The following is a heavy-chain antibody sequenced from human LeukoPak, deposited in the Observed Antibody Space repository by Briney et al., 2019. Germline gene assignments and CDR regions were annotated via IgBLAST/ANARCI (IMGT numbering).Heavy chain of an antibody. D-gene: IGHD6-13*01. CDR2: IYYSGST. V-gene: IGHV4-59*01. Sequence: SETLSLTCTVSGGSISSYYWSWIRQPPGKGLEWIGYIYYSGSTNYNPSLKSRVTISVDTSKNQFSLKLSSVTAADTAVYYCARDRGSSWRDHWFDPWGQGTLVTVSS. J-gene: IGHJ5*02. CDR3: ARDRGSSWRDHWFDP. CDR1: GGSISSYY.